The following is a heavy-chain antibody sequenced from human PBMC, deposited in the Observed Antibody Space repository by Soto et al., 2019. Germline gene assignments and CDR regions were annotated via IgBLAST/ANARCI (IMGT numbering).Heavy chain of an antibody. J-gene: IGHJ5*02. D-gene: IGHD2-2*01. V-gene: IGHV3-23*01. Sequence: GGSLRLSCAASGFTFSSYAMSWVRQAPGKGLEWVSAISGSGGSTYYADSVKGRFTISRDNSKNTLYLQMNSLRAEDTAVYYCAKDRCSTSCYGGGYNWFDPWGQGTLVTVSS. CDR1: GFTFSSYA. CDR3: AKDRCSTSCYGGGYNWFDP. CDR2: ISGSGGST.